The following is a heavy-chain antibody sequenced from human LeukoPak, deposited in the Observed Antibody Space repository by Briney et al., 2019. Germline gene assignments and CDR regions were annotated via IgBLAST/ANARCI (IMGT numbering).Heavy chain of an antibody. CDR2: ISSSSSTI. CDR3: ARESSGRGMDV. J-gene: IGHJ6*02. D-gene: IGHD6-19*01. Sequence: GGSLRLSCAASGFTFSSYSMNWVRQASGKGLEWVSYISSSSSTIYYADSVKGRFTISRDNAKNTLYLQMNSLRAEDTAVYYCARESSGRGMDVWGQGTTVTVSS. V-gene: IGHV3-48*04. CDR1: GFTFSSYS.